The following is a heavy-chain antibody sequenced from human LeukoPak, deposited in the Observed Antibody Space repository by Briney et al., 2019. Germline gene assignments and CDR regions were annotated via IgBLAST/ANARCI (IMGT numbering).Heavy chain of an antibody. J-gene: IGHJ4*02. CDR1: GGSVGSGSYQ. CDR3: ARAFGSCIDSSGYNFDN. Sequence: SETLSLTCTVSGGSVGSGSYQWSWIRQPPGKGLEWIGYIYYSGNTRYNPSLKSRLTISVDASRNEFSLKLDSVTAADTAVYYCARAFGSCIDSSGYNFDNWGQGTLVTVSS. V-gene: IGHV4-61*01. CDR2: IYYSGNT. D-gene: IGHD3-22*01.